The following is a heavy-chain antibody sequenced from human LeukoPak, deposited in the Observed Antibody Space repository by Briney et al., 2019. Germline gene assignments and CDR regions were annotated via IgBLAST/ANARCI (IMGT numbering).Heavy chain of an antibody. J-gene: IGHJ4*02. V-gene: IGHV4-59*11. D-gene: IGHD2-2*01. Sequence: SETLSLTCTVSGGSLSSHYWSWIRQPPGKGLELIGHIFSTGTTFYNPSLSSRVSISLDTSRNQFFLRLTSVTPADTALYYCARPPPGCSTASCYLTSWGQGILVTASS. CDR2: IFSTGTT. CDR3: ARPPPGCSTASCYLTS. CDR1: GGSLSSHY.